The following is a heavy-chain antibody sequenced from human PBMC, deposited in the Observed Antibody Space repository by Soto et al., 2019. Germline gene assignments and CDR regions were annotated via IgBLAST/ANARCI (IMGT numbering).Heavy chain of an antibody. Sequence: EVQLLESGGELVQAGGSLRLSCAASGFAFASYAMSWVRQTPGKGLEWVASVNVNGGGPYYADSVRGRFTISRDDSKNALYLQMNSLRAEDTAVYYCAKNYFFDNWGQGTLVSVS. CDR1: GFAFASYA. V-gene: IGHV3-23*01. CDR3: AKNYFFDN. CDR2: VNVNGGGP. J-gene: IGHJ4*02. D-gene: IGHD3-10*01.